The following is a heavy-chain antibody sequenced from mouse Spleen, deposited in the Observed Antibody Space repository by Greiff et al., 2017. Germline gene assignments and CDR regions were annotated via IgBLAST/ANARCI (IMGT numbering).Heavy chain of an antibody. D-gene: IGHD1-1*01. CDR1: GYSITSGYY. V-gene: IGHV3-6*01. J-gene: IGHJ3*01. CDR3: AREGYGSSSFAY. CDR2: ISYDGSN. Sequence: EVQRVESGPGLVKPSQSLSLTCSVTGYSITSGYYWNWIRQFPGNNLEWMGYISYDGSNNYNSSLKNRISITRDTSKNQFFLKLNSVTTEDTATYYGAREGYGSSSFAYWGQGTLVTVSA.